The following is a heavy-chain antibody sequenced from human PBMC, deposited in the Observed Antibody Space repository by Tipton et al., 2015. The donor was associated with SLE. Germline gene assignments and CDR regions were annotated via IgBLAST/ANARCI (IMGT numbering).Heavy chain of an antibody. D-gene: IGHD6-19*01. CDR1: GFTFDDFA. V-gene: IGHV3-9*01. Sequence: SLRLSCAASGFTFDDFAMHWVRQGPGKGLEWVSGISWDGYTIGYTDSVKGRFTISRDNAKNTLYLQMNSLRAEDTALYYCAKDIGLVPDAFDVWGHGTMVTVSS. CDR3: AKDIGLVPDAFDV. CDR2: ISWDGYTI. J-gene: IGHJ3*01.